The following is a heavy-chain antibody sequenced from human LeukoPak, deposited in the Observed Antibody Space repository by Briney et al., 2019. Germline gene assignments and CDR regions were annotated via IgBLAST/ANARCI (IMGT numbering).Heavy chain of an antibody. V-gene: IGHV3-48*01. J-gene: IGHJ4*02. CDR1: GFTFSNYN. D-gene: IGHD4-17*01. CDR3: AKEIWPTVTIPGRTYFDY. Sequence: GGSLRLSCAASGFTFSNYNMNWVRQAPGKGLEWVSYISSSSRTIYYADSVKGRFTISRDNSKNTLYLQMNSLRAEDTAVYYCAKEIWPTVTIPGRTYFDYWGQGALVTVSS. CDR2: ISSSSRTI.